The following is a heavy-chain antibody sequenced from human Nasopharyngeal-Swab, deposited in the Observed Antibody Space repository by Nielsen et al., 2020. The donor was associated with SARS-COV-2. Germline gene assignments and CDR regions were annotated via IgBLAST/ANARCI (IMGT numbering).Heavy chain of an antibody. CDR2: ITGSGGGT. V-gene: IGHV3-23*01. CDR3: AKVYSYFGI. J-gene: IGHJ4*02. Sequence: GGSLRLSCAASGFTFSNSAMSWVRQFPGKGLEWVATITGSGGGTYSADSVKGRFTISRDNLKNTLYLQMSSLRADDTAVYYCAKVYSYFGIWGQGTLVTVSS. CDR1: GFTFSNSA. D-gene: IGHD3-10*01.